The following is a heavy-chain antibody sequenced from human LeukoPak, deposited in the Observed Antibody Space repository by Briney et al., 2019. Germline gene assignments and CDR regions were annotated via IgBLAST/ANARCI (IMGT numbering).Heavy chain of an antibody. CDR2: IKYDGSEK. J-gene: IGHJ4*02. CDR3: AKKNYCDG. Sequence: GGSLRLSCAVSGFTLSSFWMTWVRQAPGKGLEWVASIKYDGSEKKYVDSVEGRFTISRDNAKNSLYLQMNSLRAEDTAVYYCAKKNYCDGWGQGTLVTVSS. V-gene: IGHV3-7*01. CDR1: GFTLSSFW.